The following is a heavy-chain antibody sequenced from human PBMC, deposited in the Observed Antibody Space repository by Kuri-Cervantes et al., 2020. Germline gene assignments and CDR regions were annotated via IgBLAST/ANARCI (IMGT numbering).Heavy chain of an antibody. CDR3: ASSPHCSGGSCYWFDP. CDR1: GYTFTSYG. V-gene: IGHV1-69*06. Sequence: SVKVSCKASGYTFTSYGINWVRQAPGQGLEWMGGIIPIFGTANYAQKFQGRVTITADKSTSTAYMELSSLRSEDTAVYYCASSPHCSGGSCYWFDPWGQGTLVTVSS. J-gene: IGHJ5*02. D-gene: IGHD2-15*01. CDR2: IIPIFGTA.